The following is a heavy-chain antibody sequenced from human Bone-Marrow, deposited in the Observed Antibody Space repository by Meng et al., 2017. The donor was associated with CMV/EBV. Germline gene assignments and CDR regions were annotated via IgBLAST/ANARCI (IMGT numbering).Heavy chain of an antibody. V-gene: IGHV1-69*04. Sequence: SVKVSSKAPGGTFSSYTISWVRQAPVKGLEWMGRIIPILGIANYAQKFQGRVTITADKSTSTANMERSSLRSEDTAVYYGARDQLLSDLEHAPWFDPWGQGTLVTVSS. J-gene: IGHJ5*02. CDR1: GGTFSSYT. CDR2: IIPILGIA. D-gene: IGHD2-2*01. CDR3: ARDQLLSDLEHAPWFDP.